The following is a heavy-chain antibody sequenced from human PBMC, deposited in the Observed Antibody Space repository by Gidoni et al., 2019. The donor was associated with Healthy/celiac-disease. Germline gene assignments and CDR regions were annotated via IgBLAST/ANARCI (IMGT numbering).Heavy chain of an antibody. J-gene: IGHJ4*02. CDR2: INHSGST. D-gene: IGHD6-13*01. CDR3: AREGIAAAGLYYFDY. Sequence: QVQLQQWGAGLLKPSETLSLTCAVYGGSFSGYYWSWIRQPPGKGLEWIGEINHSGSTNYNPSLKSRVTISVDTSKNQFSLKLSSVTAADTAVYYCAREGIAAAGLYYFDYWGQGTLVTVSS. CDR1: GGSFSGYY. V-gene: IGHV4-34*01.